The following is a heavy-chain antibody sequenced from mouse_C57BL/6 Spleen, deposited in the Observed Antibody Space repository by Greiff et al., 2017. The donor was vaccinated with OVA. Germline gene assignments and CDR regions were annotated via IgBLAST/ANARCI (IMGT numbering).Heavy chain of an antibody. D-gene: IGHD2-3*01. CDR2: ISSGSSTI. CDR1: GFTFSDYG. Sequence: EVKLMESGGGLVKPGGSLKLSCAASGFTFSDYGMHWVRQAPEKGLEWVAYISSGSSTIYYADTVKGRFTISRDNAKNTLFLQMTSLRSEDTAMYYCARDDPAGFAYWGQGTLVTVSA. CDR3: ARDDPAGFAY. V-gene: IGHV5-17*01. J-gene: IGHJ3*01.